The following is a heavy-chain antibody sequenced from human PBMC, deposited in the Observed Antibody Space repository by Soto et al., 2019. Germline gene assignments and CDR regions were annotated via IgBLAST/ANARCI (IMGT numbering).Heavy chain of an antibody. CDR1: GYTFTGYY. CDR2: INPNSGGT. V-gene: IGHV1-2*02. D-gene: IGHD3-10*01. CDR3: ARGSHYYDYGMDV. J-gene: IGHJ6*02. Sequence: ASVKVSCKASGYTFTGYYMHWVRQVPGQGLEWMGWINPNSGGTNYAQKFQGRVTMTRDTSISTAYMELSRLRSDDTAVYYWARGSHYYDYGMDVWGQGATVTVSS.